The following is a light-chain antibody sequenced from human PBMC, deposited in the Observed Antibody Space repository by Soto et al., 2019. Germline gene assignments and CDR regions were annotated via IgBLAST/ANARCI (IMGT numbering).Light chain of an antibody. CDR3: SSYVGNDIWV. J-gene: IGLJ3*02. V-gene: IGLV2-8*01. Sequence: QSALTQPPSASGSPGQSVTISCTGTSSDVGAYKYVSWYQQYPGKAPKLMIYEVTKRPSGVPARFSASKSGNTASLTVSGLQAEDEADYYCSSYVGNDIWVFGGGTKVTVL. CDR2: EVT. CDR1: SSDVGAYKY.